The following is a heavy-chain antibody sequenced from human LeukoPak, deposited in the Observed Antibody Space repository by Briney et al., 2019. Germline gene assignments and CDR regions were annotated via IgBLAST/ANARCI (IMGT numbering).Heavy chain of an antibody. CDR3: ARAQADYYDSSGYYYNYYYYMDV. CDR1: GGSISSGDYY. J-gene: IGHJ6*03. Sequence: PSETLSLTCTVSGGSISSGDYYWSWIRQPPEKGLEWIGYIYYSGSTYYNPSLKSRVTISVDTSKNQFSLKLSSVTAADTAVYYCARAQADYYDSSGYYYNYYYYMDVWGKGTTVTVSS. D-gene: IGHD3-22*01. V-gene: IGHV4-30-4*08. CDR2: IYYSGST.